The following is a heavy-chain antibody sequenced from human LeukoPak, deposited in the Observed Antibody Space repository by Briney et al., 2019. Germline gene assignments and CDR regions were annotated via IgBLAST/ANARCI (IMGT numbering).Heavy chain of an antibody. CDR2: ISFDGSNK. D-gene: IGHD2-21*01. J-gene: IGHJ4*02. V-gene: IGHV3-30*04. CDR1: GFVFGAYA. Sequence: PGGSLRLSCAASGFVFGAYAMHWVRQAPGKGLEWVALISFDGSNKFYADSVKGHFTISRDTSKNTLYLQLDSLRPEDTGVYYCARAPKTWRDKYCGDWGQGALVIVSS. CDR3: ARAPKTWRDKYCGD.